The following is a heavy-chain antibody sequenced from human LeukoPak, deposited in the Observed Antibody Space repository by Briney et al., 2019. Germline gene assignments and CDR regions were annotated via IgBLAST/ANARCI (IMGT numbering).Heavy chain of an antibody. V-gene: IGHV4-61*02. CDR1: GGSICSGSYY. D-gene: IGHD2-21*02. CDR2: IYTSGST. CDR3: ARAATAPYYYYMDV. Sequence: SQTLSLTCTVSGGSICSGSYYWSWIRQPAGKGLEWIGRIYTSGSTNYNPSLKSRVTISVDTSKNQSSLKLRSVTAADTAVYYCARAATAPYYYYMDVWGKGTPVTVSS. J-gene: IGHJ6*03.